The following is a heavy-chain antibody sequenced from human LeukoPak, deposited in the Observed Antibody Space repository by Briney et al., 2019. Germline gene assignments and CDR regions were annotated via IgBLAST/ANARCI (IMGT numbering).Heavy chain of an antibody. D-gene: IGHD2-15*01. J-gene: IGHJ4*02. CDR3: ARLSVAAIDY. Sequence: KSSETLSLTCTVPGGSISSYYWSWIRQPPGKGLEWIGYIYYSGSTNYNPSLKSRVTISVDTSKNQFSLKLSSVTAADTAVYYCARLSVAAIDYWGQGTLVTVSS. CDR1: GGSISSYY. CDR2: IYYSGST. V-gene: IGHV4-59*01.